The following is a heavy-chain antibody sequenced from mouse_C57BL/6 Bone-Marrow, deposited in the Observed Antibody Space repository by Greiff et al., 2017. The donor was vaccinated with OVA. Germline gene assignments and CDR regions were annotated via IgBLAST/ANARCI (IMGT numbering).Heavy chain of an antibody. V-gene: IGHV14-3*01. J-gene: IGHJ4*01. Sequence: EVQLQQSVAELVRPGASVKLSCTASGFNITNTYMHWVKQRPEQGLEWIGRIDPANDNTNYAPKFQGKATMTADTSSNTAYLQLSSLSSEDTAVYCGARGSYCSSFYAMDYWGQGTSVTVSS. CDR1: GFNITNTY. D-gene: IGHD1-1*01. CDR3: ARGSYCSSFYAMDY. CDR2: IDPANDNT.